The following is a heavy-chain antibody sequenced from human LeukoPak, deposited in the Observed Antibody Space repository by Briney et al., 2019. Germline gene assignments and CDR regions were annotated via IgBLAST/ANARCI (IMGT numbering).Heavy chain of an antibody. CDR3: ARDRHTNDAFDI. D-gene: IGHD2-8*01. CDR2: INRDGSGT. V-gene: IGHV3-74*01. J-gene: IGHJ3*02. CDR1: GFTFNSYW. Sequence: GGSLSLSCAASGFTFNSYWMHWVRQAPGKGLVWVSRINRDGSGTSDAPFVKGRSTNSRDNSKNTLYLQMNSLRAEDTAIYYSARDRHTNDAFDIWGQGTMVTVSS.